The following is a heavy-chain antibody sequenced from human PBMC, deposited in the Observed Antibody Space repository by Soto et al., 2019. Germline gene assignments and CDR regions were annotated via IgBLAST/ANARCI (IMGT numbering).Heavy chain of an antibody. CDR1: GFPFSSYV. CDR2: ISGGGGNT. CDR3: AKDSNRDSSSLRSRYFDY. J-gene: IGHJ4*02. V-gene: IGHV3-23*01. Sequence: EVQLLESGGGLVQRGGSLRLSCAASGFPFSSYVMSWVRQAAGKGLEWVSGISGGGGNTFYAHSVKGRFTISRNNSKNTPVLQMTSLGAGDMVVYYCAKDSNRDSSSLRSRYFDYWGRGIGVTVSS. D-gene: IGHD2-2*01.